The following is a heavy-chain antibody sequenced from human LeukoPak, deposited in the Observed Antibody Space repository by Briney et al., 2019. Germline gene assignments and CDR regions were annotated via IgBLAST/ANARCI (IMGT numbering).Heavy chain of an antibody. V-gene: IGHV3-48*01. J-gene: IGHJ4*02. CDR3: AREWGMATIDY. CDR1: GFTFSSYS. Sequence: GGSLRLSCAASGFTFSSYSMNWVRQAPGKGLEWVSYISSSSSTIYYADSVKGRFTISRDNAKNSLYLQMNSLRAEDTAVYYCAREWGMATIDYWGQGTLDTVSS. D-gene: IGHD5-24*01. CDR2: ISSSSSTI.